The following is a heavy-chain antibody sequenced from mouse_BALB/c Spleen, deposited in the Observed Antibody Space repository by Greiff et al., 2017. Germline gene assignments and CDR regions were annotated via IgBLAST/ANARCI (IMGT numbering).Heavy chain of an antibody. CDR2: ISSGGGST. V-gene: IGHV5-12-1*01. Sequence: EVKLMESGGGLVKPGGSLKLSCAASGFAFSSYDMSWVRQTPEKRLEWVAYISSGGGSTYYPDTVKGRFTISRDNAKNTLYLQMSSLKSEDTAMYYCARQGYDYDGAFAYWGQGTLVTVSA. J-gene: IGHJ3*01. CDR1: GFAFSSYD. CDR3: ARQGYDYDGAFAY. D-gene: IGHD2-4*01.